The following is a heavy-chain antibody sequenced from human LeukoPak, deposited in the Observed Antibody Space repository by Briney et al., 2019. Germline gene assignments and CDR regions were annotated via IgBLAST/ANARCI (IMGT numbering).Heavy chain of an antibody. Sequence: PSETLSLTCTVSGGSISSYYWSWIRQPPGKGLEWIGYIYYSGSTNYNPSLKSRVTISVDRSKNQFSLKLSSVTAADTAVYYCARESYGIAAPDYWGQGTLVTVSS. CDR1: GGSISSYY. J-gene: IGHJ4*02. CDR3: ARESYGIAAPDY. CDR2: IYYSGST. D-gene: IGHD6-6*01. V-gene: IGHV4-59*12.